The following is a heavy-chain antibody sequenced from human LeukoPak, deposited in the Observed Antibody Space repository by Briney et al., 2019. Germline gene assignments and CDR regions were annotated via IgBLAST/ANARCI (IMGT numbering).Heavy chain of an antibody. V-gene: IGHV1-69*13. Sequence: SVRVSCKASGGTFSSYAISWVRQAPGQGLEWMGGIIPIFGTANHAQKFQGRVTITADESTSTAYMELSSLRSEDTAVYYCARDLEAGGSYFDYWGQGTLVTVSS. CDR3: ARDLEAGGSYFDY. CDR1: GGTFSSYA. J-gene: IGHJ4*02. D-gene: IGHD1-26*01. CDR2: IIPIFGTA.